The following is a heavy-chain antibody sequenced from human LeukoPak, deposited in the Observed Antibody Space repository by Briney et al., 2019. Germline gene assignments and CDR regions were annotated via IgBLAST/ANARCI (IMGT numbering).Heavy chain of an antibody. D-gene: IGHD3-22*01. V-gene: IGHV3-21*01. CDR2: ISSSSSYI. J-gene: IGHJ4*02. CDR1: GFTFSSYS. CDR3: ARDMPYYYDSSGGDY. Sequence: PGGSLRLSCAASGFTFSSYSMNWVRQAPGKGLEWVSSISSSSSYIYYADSVKGRFTISRDHAKNSLYLQMNSLRAEDTAVYYCARDMPYYYDSSGGDYWGQGTLVTVSS.